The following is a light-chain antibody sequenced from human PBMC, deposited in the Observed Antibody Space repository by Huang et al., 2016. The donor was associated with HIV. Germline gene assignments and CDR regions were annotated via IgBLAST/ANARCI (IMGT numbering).Light chain of an antibody. CDR1: QNILNW. Sequence: DIQMTQSPSTLSASVGDRVTITCRASQNILNWLAWYQQKPGRAPSLVIYKTSTFKNGVPSRFSGSGSGTEFTLTISSLQPDDFATYYCQQYNSHPYTFGQGTKLDIK. CDR2: KTS. J-gene: IGKJ2*01. CDR3: QQYNSHPYT. V-gene: IGKV1-5*03.